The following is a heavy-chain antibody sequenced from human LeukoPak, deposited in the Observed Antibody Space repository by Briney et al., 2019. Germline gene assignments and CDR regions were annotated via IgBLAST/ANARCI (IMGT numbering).Heavy chain of an antibody. D-gene: IGHD4/OR15-4a*01. CDR3: GRYLVLAV. J-gene: IGHJ6*02. CDR2: ISSSSSTI. V-gene: IGHV3-48*02. CDR1: GFTFSRYI. Sequence: GGSLRLSCAASGFTFSRYIMNWVREAPGKGVEWVSYISSSSSTIYYADSVKGGLTISRENAKNSLYMKMKSVREEDTAVYYCGRYLVLAVWGRGTTVTVSS.